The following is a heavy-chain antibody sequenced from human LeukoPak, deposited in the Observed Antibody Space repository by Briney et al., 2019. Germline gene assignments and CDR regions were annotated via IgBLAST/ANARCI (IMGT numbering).Heavy chain of an antibody. J-gene: IGHJ4*02. D-gene: IGHD3-10*01. CDR3: ARDPSSGPLEYYYGSDTDY. Sequence: GGTLRLSCAASVFTFSTYGMSWVRQAPGKGLEWVSGISWSGGSKYYADSVKGRFTISRDNSKKKLYLQMNSLRAEDTAIYYCARDPSSGPLEYYYGSDTDYWGQGSLVTVSS. CDR2: ISWSGGSK. V-gene: IGHV3-23*01. CDR1: VFTFSTYG.